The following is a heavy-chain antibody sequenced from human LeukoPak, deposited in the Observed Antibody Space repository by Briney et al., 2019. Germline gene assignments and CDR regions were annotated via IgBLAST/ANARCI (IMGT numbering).Heavy chain of an antibody. D-gene: IGHD2-2*01. CDR2: IGSSSSHI. CDR1: GFPFTTYS. Sequence: PGGSLRLSCAGSGFPFTTYSMNWVRQAPGKGLEWVSSIGSSSSHIYYAGSVKGRFTTSRDNAKNSLYLQMNSLGADDTAVYFCARGEGYCCSPNGRGIGNWFDPWGQGTLVTVSS. CDR3: ARGEGYCCSPNGRGIGNWFDP. J-gene: IGHJ5*02. V-gene: IGHV3-21*01.